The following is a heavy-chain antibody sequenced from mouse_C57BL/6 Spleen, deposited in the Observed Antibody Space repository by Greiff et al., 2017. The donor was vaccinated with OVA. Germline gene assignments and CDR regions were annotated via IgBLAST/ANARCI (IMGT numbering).Heavy chain of an antibody. V-gene: IGHV5-9-1*02. J-gene: IGHJ1*03. D-gene: IGHD2-5*01. CDR2: ISSGGDYI. CDR1: GFTFSSYA. Sequence: EVQGVESGEGLVKPGGSLKLSCAASGFTFSSYAMSWVRQTPEKRLEWVAYISSGGDYIYYADTVKGRFTLSRDNARNTLYLEMSSLKSEDTAMYYCTRENSTYWYFGVWGTGTTVTVSS. CDR3: TRENSTYWYFGV.